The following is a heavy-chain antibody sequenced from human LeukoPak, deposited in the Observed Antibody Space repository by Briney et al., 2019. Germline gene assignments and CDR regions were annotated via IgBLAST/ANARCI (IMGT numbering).Heavy chain of an antibody. V-gene: IGHV1-69*13. CDR3: VRPLTTSSSGWDDAFDV. CDR1: GYTFTSYG. J-gene: IGHJ3*01. D-gene: IGHD2/OR15-2a*01. Sequence: SVKVSCKASGYTFTSYGISWVRQVPGQGLQWMGGVSPIFGTASYGPNFQGRVTIAADESATTTYMELSSLKSEDTAVYYCVRPLTTSSSGWDDAFDVWGQGTMVTVSS. CDR2: VSPIFGTA.